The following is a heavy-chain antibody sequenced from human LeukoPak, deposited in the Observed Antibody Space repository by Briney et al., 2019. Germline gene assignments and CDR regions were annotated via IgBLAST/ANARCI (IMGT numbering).Heavy chain of an antibody. CDR1: GDSISSGDYY. D-gene: IGHD5-12*01. J-gene: IGHJ6*03. V-gene: IGHV4-61*02. CDR3: ARIIVATTPNYYYYYMDV. CDR2: IYTSGST. Sequence: SQTLSLTCTVSGDSISSGDYYWTWIRQPAGKGLEWIGRIYTSGSTNYNPSLKSRVTISVDTSKNQFSLKLSSVTAADTAVYYCARIIVATTPNYYYYYMDVWGKGTTVTISS.